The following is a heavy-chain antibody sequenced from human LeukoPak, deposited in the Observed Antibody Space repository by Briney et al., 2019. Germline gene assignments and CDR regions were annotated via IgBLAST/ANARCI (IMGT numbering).Heavy chain of an antibody. CDR1: GFTFSSYW. CDR2: VDVHGQGT. J-gene: IGHJ5*02. D-gene: IGHD2/OR15-2a*01. CDR3: ARSNYDSTTFYYHLDL. Sequence: GGSRRLSCAASGFTFSSYWMHWVRQAPGKGPVWVSRVDVHGQGTAYADSVKGRFTISRDNAKNTLSLQMNSLSAEDTAVYYCARSNYDSTTFYYHLDLWGQGTLVTVSS. V-gene: IGHV3-74*01.